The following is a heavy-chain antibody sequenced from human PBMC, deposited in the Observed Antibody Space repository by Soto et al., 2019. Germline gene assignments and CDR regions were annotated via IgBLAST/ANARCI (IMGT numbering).Heavy chain of an antibody. CDR3: TRGQVGCTRPVDY. CDR1: GFTFSNAW. D-gene: IGHD1-26*01. V-gene: IGHV3-15*01. J-gene: IGHJ4*02. Sequence: EVQLVESGGGLVEPGGSLRLSCAASGFTFSNAWMSWVRQAPGKGLEWVGRIKSKSEGETIDYAAPVKGRFTISRDDSKNTRYLQMNGLKSEDSGLYYCTRGQVGCTRPVDYGGQGTLVTVSP. CDR2: IKSKSEGETI.